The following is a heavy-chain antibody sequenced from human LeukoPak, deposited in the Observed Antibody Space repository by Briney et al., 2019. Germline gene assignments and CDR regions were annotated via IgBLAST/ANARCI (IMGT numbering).Heavy chain of an antibody. CDR2: IKQDGSEK. D-gene: IGHD3-10*01. CDR1: GFTFSSYW. V-gene: IGHV3-7*01. Sequence: GGSLRLSCAASGFTFSSYWMSWVRQAPGKGLEWVASIKQDGSEKYYVDSVKGRFTISRDNAKNSLYLQMNSLRAEDTAVYYCARVGPAAKRDAFDIWGQGTMVTVSS. J-gene: IGHJ3*02. CDR3: ARVGPAAKRDAFDI.